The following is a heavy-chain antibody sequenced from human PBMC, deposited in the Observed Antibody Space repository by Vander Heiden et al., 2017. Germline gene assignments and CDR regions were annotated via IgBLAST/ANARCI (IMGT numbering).Heavy chain of an antibody. CDR2: IDWDDDK. J-gene: IGHJ4*02. D-gene: IGHD2-21*02. CDR1: GLSLSTSGMR. Sequence: QVTLKESGPALVKPTQTLTLTCTFSGLSLSTSGMRVSWIRQPPGKALEWLARIDWDDDKFYSTSLKTRLTISKDTSKNQVVLTMTNMDPVDTATYYCARAPLGVVTAIGFDYWGQGTLVTVSS. V-gene: IGHV2-70*04. CDR3: ARAPLGVVTAIGFDY.